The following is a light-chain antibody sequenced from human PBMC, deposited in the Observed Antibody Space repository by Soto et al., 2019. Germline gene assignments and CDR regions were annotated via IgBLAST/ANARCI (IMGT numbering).Light chain of an antibody. V-gene: IGLV2-14*01. CDR1: SSDVGGYGY. J-gene: IGLJ1*01. Sequence: QSALTQPASVSGSPGQSITTSCTGTSSDVGGYGYVSWYQQHPGKAPKLIIYEVINRPSGVSNRFSGSKSGNTASLTISGLQAEDEADYFCSSYTSSSTYVFGTGTKVTVL. CDR2: EVI. CDR3: SSYTSSSTYV.